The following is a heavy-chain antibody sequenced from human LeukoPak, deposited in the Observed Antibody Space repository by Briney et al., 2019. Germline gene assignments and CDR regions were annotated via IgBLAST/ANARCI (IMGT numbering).Heavy chain of an antibody. CDR1: GYTFTGYY. CDR3: ARGSRYCSGGSCYGYYYYYMDV. V-gene: IGHV1-2*02. J-gene: IGHJ6*03. D-gene: IGHD2-15*01. CDR2: INTNSGGT. Sequence: ASVKVSCKASGYTFTGYYMRWVRQAPGQGLEWMGWINTNSGGTTYAQKFQGRVTMTRDTSISTAYMELSRLRSDDTAVYYCARGSRYCSGGSCYGYYYYYMDVWGKGTTVTVSS.